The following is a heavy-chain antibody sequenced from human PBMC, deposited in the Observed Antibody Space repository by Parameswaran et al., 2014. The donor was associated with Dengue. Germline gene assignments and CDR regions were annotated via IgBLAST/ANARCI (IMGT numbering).Heavy chain of an antibody. D-gene: IGHD3-3*01. CDR3: ARENPSYYDFWSGYYTAYYYGMDV. Sequence: VRQAPGKGLEWIGEINHSGSTNYNPSLKSRVTISVDTSKNQFSLKLSSVTAADTAVYYCARENPSYYDFWSGYYTAYYYGMDVWGQGTTVTVSS. CDR2: INHSGST. V-gene: IGHV4-34*01. J-gene: IGHJ6*02.